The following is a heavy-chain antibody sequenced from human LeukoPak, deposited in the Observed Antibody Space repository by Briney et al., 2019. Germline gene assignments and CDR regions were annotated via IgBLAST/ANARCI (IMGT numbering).Heavy chain of an antibody. Sequence: SETLSLTCAVYGGSLSDYYWSWIRQPPGKGLEWIGEINHSGSTNYNPSLKSRVTISLDTSKNQFSLKLSSVTAADTAVYYCASQVRLERRYYYYYMDVWDKGTTVIVSS. CDR3: ASQVRLERRYYYYYMDV. CDR2: INHSGST. CDR1: GGSLSDYY. V-gene: IGHV4-34*01. J-gene: IGHJ6*03. D-gene: IGHD1-1*01.